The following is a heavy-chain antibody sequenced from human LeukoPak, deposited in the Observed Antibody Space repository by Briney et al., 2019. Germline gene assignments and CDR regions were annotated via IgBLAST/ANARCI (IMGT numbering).Heavy chain of an antibody. Sequence: SETLSLTCAVSGYSISSGYSWGWIRQPPGKGLEWIGSICHIGSTYCNPSLKSRVTISVDTSKNQFSLKLSSVTAADTAVYYCARQGNWDAGFFDPWGQGTLVTVSS. CDR2: ICHIGST. CDR1: GYSISSGYS. J-gene: IGHJ5*02. CDR3: ARQGNWDAGFFDP. V-gene: IGHV4-38-2*01. D-gene: IGHD1-26*01.